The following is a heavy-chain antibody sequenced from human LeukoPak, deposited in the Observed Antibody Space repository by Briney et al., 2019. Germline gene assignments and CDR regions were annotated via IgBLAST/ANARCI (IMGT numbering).Heavy chain of an antibody. Sequence: SETLSLTCTVSGGSISSSSYYWGWIRQPPGKGLEWIGSIYYSGSTYYNPSLKSRVTISVDTSKNQFSLRLSSVTAADTAVYYCARHFRSGHGAFDIWGQGTMVTVSS. CDR1: GGSISSSSYY. CDR3: ARHFRSGHGAFDI. J-gene: IGHJ3*02. V-gene: IGHV4-39*01. D-gene: IGHD3-3*01. CDR2: IYYSGST.